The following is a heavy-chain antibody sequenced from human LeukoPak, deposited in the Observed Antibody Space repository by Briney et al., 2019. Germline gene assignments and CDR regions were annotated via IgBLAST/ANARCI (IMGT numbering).Heavy chain of an antibody. J-gene: IGHJ6*03. CDR3: ARGAVAHGGYYYYYMDV. V-gene: IGHV1-2*02. Sequence: ASVKVSCKASGYTFTGYYMHWVRQAPGQGLEWMGWINPNSGGTNYAQKFQGRVTMTRDTYISTAYMELSRLRSDDTAVYYCARGAVAHGGYYYYYMDVWGKGTTVTVSS. CDR2: INPNSGGT. D-gene: IGHD6-19*01. CDR1: GYTFTGYY.